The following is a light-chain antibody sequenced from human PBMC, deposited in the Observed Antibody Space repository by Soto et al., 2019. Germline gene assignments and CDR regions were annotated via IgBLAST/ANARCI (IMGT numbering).Light chain of an antibody. CDR2: AAS. CDR3: QQSYSTPPSA. Sequence: DIQMTQSPSSLSASVGDRVTITCRASQSISSYLNWYQQKPWKAPKLLIYAASSLQSGVPSRFSGSGSGTDFTLTISSLQPEDFATYYCQQSYSTPPSAFGPATKVDIK. J-gene: IGKJ3*01. V-gene: IGKV1-39*01. CDR1: QSISSY.